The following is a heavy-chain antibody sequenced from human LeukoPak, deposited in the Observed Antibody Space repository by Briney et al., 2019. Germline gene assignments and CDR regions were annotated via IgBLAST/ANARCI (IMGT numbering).Heavy chain of an antibody. V-gene: IGHV3-7*04. CDR3: ARGVSCCGGTCSYSYHYYAMDV. J-gene: IGHJ6*02. CDR1: GFSFSDYW. D-gene: IGHD2-15*01. CDR2: IQQDGSEE. Sequence: SGGSLRLSCAASGFSFSDYWMGWVRQAPGMGLEWVANIQQDGSEEYYMDSVKGRFTISRGNAKNSLYLQMNSLRADDTAVYYCARGVSCCGGTCSYSYHYYAMDVWGQGTTVTLSS.